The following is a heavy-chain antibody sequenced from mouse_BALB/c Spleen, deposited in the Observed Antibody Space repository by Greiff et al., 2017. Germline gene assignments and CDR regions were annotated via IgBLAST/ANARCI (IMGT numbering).Heavy chain of an antibody. Sequence: QVQLQQPGAELVKPGASVKLSCKASGYTFTSYWMHWVKQRPGQGLEWIGEINPSNGRTNYNEKFKSKATLTVDKSSSTAYMQLSSLTSEDSAVYYSARLGYYRYDGGFAYWGQGTLVTVSA. CDR1: GYTFTSYW. V-gene: IGHV1S81*02. D-gene: IGHD2-14*01. CDR3: ARLGYYRYDGGFAY. CDR2: INPSNGRT. J-gene: IGHJ3*01.